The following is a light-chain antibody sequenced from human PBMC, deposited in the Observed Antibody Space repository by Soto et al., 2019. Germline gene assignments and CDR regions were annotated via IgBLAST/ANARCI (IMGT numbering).Light chain of an antibody. CDR2: GAS. CDR1: QSVSSN. V-gene: IGKV3-20*01. J-gene: IGKJ5*01. CDR3: QHYGAAPIT. Sequence: DIVMTQSPATLSVSPGERATLSCRASQSVSSNLAWYQQKPGQAPRLLIYGASNRATGIPDRFSGSGSGTDFTLTISRLEPEDFALYYCQHYGAAPITCGQGTRLEIK.